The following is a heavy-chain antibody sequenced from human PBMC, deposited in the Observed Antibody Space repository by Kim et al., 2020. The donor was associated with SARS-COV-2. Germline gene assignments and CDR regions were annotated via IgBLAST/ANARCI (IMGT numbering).Heavy chain of an antibody. Sequence: AQKVQGRVTITADESTSTGYMELSSLRSEDTAVYYWARERGGRLPDFGYWGQGTLVTVSS. V-gene: IGHV1-69*01. J-gene: IGHJ4*02. D-gene: IGHD4-17*01. CDR3: ARERGGRLPDFGY.